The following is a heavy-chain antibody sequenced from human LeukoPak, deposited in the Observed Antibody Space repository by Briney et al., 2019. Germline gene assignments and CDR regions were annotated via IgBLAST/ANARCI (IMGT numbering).Heavy chain of an antibody. Sequence: GGSLRLSCAASGFTFSSYAMHWVRQAPGKGLEWVAVISYDGSNKYYADSVKGRFTISRDNSKNTLYLQMNSLRAEDTAVYYCAKEPGYCSSTSCPGGVFSYGMDVWGKGTTVTVSS. CDR3: AKEPGYCSSTSCPGGVFSYGMDV. CDR1: GFTFSSYA. J-gene: IGHJ6*04. V-gene: IGHV3-30*04. CDR2: ISYDGSNK. D-gene: IGHD2-2*01.